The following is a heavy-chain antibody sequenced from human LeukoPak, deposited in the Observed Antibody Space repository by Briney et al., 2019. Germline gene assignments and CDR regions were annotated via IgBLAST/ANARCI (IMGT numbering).Heavy chain of an antibody. CDR3: AREPAGLWYFDL. V-gene: IGHV4-31*03. CDR2: IYSSATT. CDR1: GGYISSGAYY. Sequence: SETLSLTCTVTGGYISSGAYYWSCIRQHPGKGLAWMGYIYSSATTYYNPSLKSRVTLSVDTSKTQSSLNLPSVTAADTAVYYCAREPAGLWYFDLWGRGTLVTVSS. J-gene: IGHJ2*01.